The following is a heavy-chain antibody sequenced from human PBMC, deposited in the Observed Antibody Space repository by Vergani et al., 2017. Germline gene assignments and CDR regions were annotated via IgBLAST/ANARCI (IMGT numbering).Heavy chain of an antibody. D-gene: IGHD2-2*02. CDR1: EFTFSYVW. CDR2: IRSKNDGGTA. CDR3: YTDYHDY. J-gene: IGHJ4*02. Sequence: EGQLVESGGGLVKPGGSLRLSCAASEFTFSYVWLSWVRQAPGKGLEWIGRIRSKNDGGTADYAAPLKGRFTISRDDSKDSAFLLVNNLKTEDTAVYFCYTDYHDYWGQGTLVTVSS. V-gene: IGHV3-15*01.